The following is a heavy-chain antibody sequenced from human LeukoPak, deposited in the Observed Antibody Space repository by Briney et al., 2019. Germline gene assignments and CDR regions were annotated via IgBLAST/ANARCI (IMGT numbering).Heavy chain of an antibody. D-gene: IGHD3-10*01. CDR3: AKDRDGSGSYFDY. J-gene: IGHJ4*02. Sequence: GGSMRLSCAASGFTFSTYGMHWVRQAPGKVLEWVAVISYDGNNKHYADSVKGRFTISRDNSKSTLFLQMNSLRAEDAAVYYCAKDRDGSGSYFDYWGQGTLVTVS. CDR2: ISYDGNNK. V-gene: IGHV3-30*18. CDR1: GFTFSTYG.